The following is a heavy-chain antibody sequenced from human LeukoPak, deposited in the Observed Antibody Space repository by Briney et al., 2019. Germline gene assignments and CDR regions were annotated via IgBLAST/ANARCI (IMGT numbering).Heavy chain of an antibody. CDR2: IIPIFGTA. Sequence: VASVKVSCKASGGTFSSYAISWVRQAPGQGLEWMGGIIPIFGTANYAQKFQGRVTITADESTSTAYMKLSSLRSEDTAVYYCARVGASFSSGDAPPDYWGQGTLVTVSS. D-gene: IGHD3-22*01. CDR1: GGTFSSYA. CDR3: ARVGASFSSGDAPPDY. V-gene: IGHV1-69*13. J-gene: IGHJ4*02.